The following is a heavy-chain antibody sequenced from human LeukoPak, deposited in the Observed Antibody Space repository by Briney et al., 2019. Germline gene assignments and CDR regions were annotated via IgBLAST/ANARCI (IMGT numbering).Heavy chain of an antibody. V-gene: IGHV4-31*03. J-gene: IGHJ6*02. CDR1: GGSISSGGYY. D-gene: IGHD2-15*01. CDR2: IYYSGST. CDR3: ARDRPYCSGGGCYYYYGMDV. Sequence: SQTLSLTCTVSGGSISSGGYYWSWIRQHPGKGLEWIEYIYYSGSTYYNPSLKSRVTISVDTSKNQFSLKLSSVTAADTAVYYCARDRPYCSGGGCYYYYGMDVWGQGTTVTVSS.